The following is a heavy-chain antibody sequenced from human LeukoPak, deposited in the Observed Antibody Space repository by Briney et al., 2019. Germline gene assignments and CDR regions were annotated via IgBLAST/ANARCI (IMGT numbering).Heavy chain of an antibody. CDR2: ISGIGANT. CDR1: GFTFSNYA. Sequence: GGSLRLSCAASGFTFSNYAMSWVRQAPGRGLEWVSTISGIGANTYYADSVKGRFTISRDNSKNTLYLQMNSLRADDTAIYYCAKGRALEVVAAFNYWGQGTVVTASS. D-gene: IGHD2-15*01. CDR3: AKGRALEVVAAFNY. J-gene: IGHJ4*02. V-gene: IGHV3-23*01.